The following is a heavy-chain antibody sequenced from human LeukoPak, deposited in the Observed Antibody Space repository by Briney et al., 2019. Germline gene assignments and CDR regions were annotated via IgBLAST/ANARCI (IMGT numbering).Heavy chain of an antibody. Sequence: PSETLSLTCTVSGDSISSSLYYWSWIRQPPGKGLEWIGEINHSGSTNYNPSLKSRVTISVDTSKNQFSLKLSSVTAADTAVYYCAREGGNVDTATSGLFWYYYYYYMDVWGKGTTVTVSS. CDR3: AREGGNVDTATSGLFWYYYYYYMDV. J-gene: IGHJ6*03. V-gene: IGHV4-39*07. CDR1: GDSISSSLYY. CDR2: INHSGST. D-gene: IGHD5-18*01.